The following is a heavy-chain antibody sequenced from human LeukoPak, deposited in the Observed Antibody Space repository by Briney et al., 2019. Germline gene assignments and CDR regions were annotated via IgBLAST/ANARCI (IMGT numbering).Heavy chain of an antibody. Sequence: SETLSLTCAVYGGSFSGYYWSWIRQPPGKGLGWIGEINHSGSTNYNPSLKSRVTISVDTSKNQFSLKLSSVTAADTAVYYCARGDGAAAGTNAFDIWGQGTMVTVSS. V-gene: IGHV4-34*01. CDR1: GGSFSGYY. CDR3: ARGDGAAAGTNAFDI. D-gene: IGHD6-13*01. CDR2: INHSGST. J-gene: IGHJ3*02.